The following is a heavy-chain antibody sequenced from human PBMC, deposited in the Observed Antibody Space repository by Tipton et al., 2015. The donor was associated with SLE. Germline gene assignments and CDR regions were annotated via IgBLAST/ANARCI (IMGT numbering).Heavy chain of an antibody. Sequence: TLSLTCTVSGGSISSSSYYWGWIRQPPGKGLEWIGGIYYSGSTYYNPSLKSRVTISVDTSKNQFSLKLSSVTAADTAVYYCARDWVGSGYYDYWGQGTLVTVSS. CDR3: ARDWVGSGYYDY. J-gene: IGHJ4*02. CDR2: IYYSGST. V-gene: IGHV4-39*07. CDR1: GGSISSSSYY. D-gene: IGHD3-10*01.